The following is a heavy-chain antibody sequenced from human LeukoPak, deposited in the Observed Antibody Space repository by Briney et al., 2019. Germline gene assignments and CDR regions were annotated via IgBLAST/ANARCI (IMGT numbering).Heavy chain of an antibody. CDR2: IRYDGSNK. V-gene: IGHV3-30*02. CDR3: VKGSGNPSYYYYYYMDV. D-gene: IGHD1-1*01. J-gene: IGHJ6*03. CDR1: GFSFSSYG. Sequence: GGSLRLSCAASGFSFSSYGIHWVRQAPGKGLEWVAFIRYDGSNKYYADSVKGRFTISRDNSENTVYLQMNSLRPEDTGVYYCVKGSGNPSYYYYYYMDVWGKGTTVTVSS.